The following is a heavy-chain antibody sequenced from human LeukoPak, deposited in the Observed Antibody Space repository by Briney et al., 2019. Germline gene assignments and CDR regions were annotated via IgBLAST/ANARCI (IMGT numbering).Heavy chain of an antibody. D-gene: IGHD6-6*01. V-gene: IGHV3-9*01. J-gene: IGHJ3*02. CDR2: ISWNSGSI. CDR1: GFTFDDYA. Sequence: GGSLRLSCAASGFTFDDYAMHWVRQAPGKGLEWVSGISWNSGSIGYVDSVKGRFTISRDNAKNSLYLQMNSLRAEDTAVYYCARPIAARSYAFDIWGQGTMVTVSS. CDR3: ARPIAARSYAFDI.